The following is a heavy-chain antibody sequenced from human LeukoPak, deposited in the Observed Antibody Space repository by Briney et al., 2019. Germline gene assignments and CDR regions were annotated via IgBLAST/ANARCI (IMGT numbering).Heavy chain of an antibody. Sequence: GASVKVSCKASGYTFTSYDINWVRQATGQGLEWMGWMNPNSGNTGYAQKFQGRVTMTRNTSISTAYMELRSLRYDDTAVYYCARDSGYGDYVGNPWGQGTLVTVSS. CDR3: ARDSGYGDYVGNP. V-gene: IGHV1-8*01. CDR2: MNPNSGNT. J-gene: IGHJ5*02. CDR1: GYTFTSYD. D-gene: IGHD4-17*01.